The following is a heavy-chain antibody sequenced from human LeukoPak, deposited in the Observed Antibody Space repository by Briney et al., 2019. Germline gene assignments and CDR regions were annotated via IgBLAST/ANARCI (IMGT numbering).Heavy chain of an antibody. CDR2: INHSGST. CDR1: GGSFSGYY. J-gene: IGHJ6*03. CDR3: ALTGYYYDGSGYNRGDYYYYYMDV. D-gene: IGHD3-22*01. Sequence: SETLSLTCAVYGGSFSGYYWSWIRQPPGKGLEWIGEINHSGSTYYNPSLKSRVTISVDTSKNQFSLKLSSVTAADTAVYYCALTGYYYDGSGYNRGDYYYYYMDVWGKGTTVTVSS. V-gene: IGHV4-34*01.